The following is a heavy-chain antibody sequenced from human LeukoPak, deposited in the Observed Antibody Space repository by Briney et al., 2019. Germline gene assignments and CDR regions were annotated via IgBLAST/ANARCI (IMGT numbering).Heavy chain of an antibody. D-gene: IGHD3-22*01. CDR1: GFTFSSYW. CDR3: ARDYYDSSGYYHVGYSDY. J-gene: IGHJ4*02. V-gene: IGHV3-7*01. Sequence: GGSLRLSCAASGFTFSSYWMSWVRQAPGKGLEWVANIKQDGSEKYYVDSVKGRFTISRDNAKNSLYLQMNSLRAEDTAVYYCARDYYDSSGYYHVGYSDYWGQGTLVTVSS. CDR2: IKQDGSEK.